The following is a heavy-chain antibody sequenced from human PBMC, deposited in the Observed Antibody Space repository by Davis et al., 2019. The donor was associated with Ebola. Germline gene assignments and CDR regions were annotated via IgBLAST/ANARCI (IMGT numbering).Heavy chain of an antibody. CDR1: GGSISSGDYY. V-gene: IGHV4-30-4*01. CDR3: ARVGAIKGVDY. J-gene: IGHJ4*02. D-gene: IGHD3-10*01. Sequence: LRLSCTVSGGSISSGDYYWSWIRQPPGKGLGWIGYIYYSGSTYYNPSLKSRVTISVDTSKNQFSLKLSSVTAADTAVYYCARVGAIKGVDYWGQGTLVTVSS. CDR2: IYYSGST.